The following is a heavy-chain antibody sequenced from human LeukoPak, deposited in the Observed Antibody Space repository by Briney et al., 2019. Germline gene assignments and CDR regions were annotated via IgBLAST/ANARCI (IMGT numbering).Heavy chain of an antibody. CDR2: IHSDGSST. J-gene: IGHJ4*02. D-gene: IGHD3-22*01. Sequence: GGSLRLSCAASGSTFSSYWMHWVRQAPGKGLVWVSRIHSDGSSTSYADSVRGRFTISRDDAKSTLYLQMSSLRAEDTAVYYCARSGWPYYFDYWGQGTLVTVSS. CDR3: ARSGWPYYFDY. CDR1: GSTFSSYW. V-gene: IGHV3-74*01.